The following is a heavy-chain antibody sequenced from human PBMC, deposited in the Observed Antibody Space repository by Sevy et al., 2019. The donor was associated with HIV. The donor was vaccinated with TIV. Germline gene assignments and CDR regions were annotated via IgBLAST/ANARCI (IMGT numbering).Heavy chain of an antibody. V-gene: IGHV3-73*01. CDR1: GFTFSGSA. Sequence: GGSLRLSCAASGFTFSGSAIHWVRQASGKGLEWVGHIRSKSNSHATAYAASVKGRFTISRDDSKNTAYLQMNSLKTEDTAVYYCTRHRLSMVRGIIMAHYFDYWGPGTLVTVS. CDR2: IRSKSNSHAT. CDR3: TRHRLSMVRGIIMAHYFDY. D-gene: IGHD3-10*01. J-gene: IGHJ4*02.